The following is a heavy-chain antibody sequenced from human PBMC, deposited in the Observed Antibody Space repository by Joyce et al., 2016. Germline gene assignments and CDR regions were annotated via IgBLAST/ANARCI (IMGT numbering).Heavy chain of an antibody. V-gene: IGHV3-30-3*01. CDR3: TRDVSGWLYFDS. J-gene: IGHJ4*02. Sequence: QVQLVESGGGVVQPGRSLRLSCAASGFAFRSYTMHWVRQAPGKGLAWGADITYNGNKKYYADSVKGRFTISRDNSKNTLFLQMNSVRTEDTAIYHCTRDVSGWLYFDSWGQGTLVTVSS. CDR2: ITYNGNKK. CDR1: GFAFRSYT. D-gene: IGHD6-19*01.